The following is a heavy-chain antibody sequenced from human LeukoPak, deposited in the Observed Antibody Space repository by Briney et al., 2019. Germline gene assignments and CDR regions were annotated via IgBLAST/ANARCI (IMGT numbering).Heavy chain of an antibody. CDR3: ARVELDYVRAIDY. CDR1: GGSISSYY. CDR2: IYYSGST. V-gene: IGHV4-59*12. J-gene: IGHJ4*02. Sequence: SETLSLTCTVSGGSISSYYWSWIRQPPGKGLEWIGYIYYSGSTNYNPSLKSRVTISVDTSKNQFSLKLSSVTAADTAVYYCARVELDYVRAIDYWGQGTLVTVSS. D-gene: IGHD4-17*01.